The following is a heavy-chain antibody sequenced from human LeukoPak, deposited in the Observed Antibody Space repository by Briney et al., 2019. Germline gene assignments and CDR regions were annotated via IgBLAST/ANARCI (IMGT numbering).Heavy chain of an antibody. CDR1: GYTFTGYY. J-gene: IGHJ4*02. V-gene: IGHV1-2*06. CDR3: ARSPTYYYDSSGYNY. Sequence: EASVKVSCKASGYTFTGYYMHWVRQAPGQGLEWMGRINPNSGGTNYAQKFQGRVTMTRDTSISTAYMELSRLRSDDTAVYYCARSPTYYYDSSGYNYWGQGTLVTVSS. D-gene: IGHD3-22*01. CDR2: INPNSGGT.